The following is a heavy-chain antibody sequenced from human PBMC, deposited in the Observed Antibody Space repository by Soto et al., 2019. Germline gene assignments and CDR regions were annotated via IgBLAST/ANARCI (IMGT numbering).Heavy chain of an antibody. CDR2: ISAHNVNS. D-gene: IGHD1-1*01. CDR1: GYTFTSYG. Sequence: QVHLVQSGAEVKKPGASVKVSCKASGYTFTSYGITWVRQAPGQGLEWMGWISAHNVNSDYAQKLQGRVIVTRYTSTSTAYMELRSLISDGTAVYYCARGRYGDYWGQGALVTVSS. V-gene: IGHV1-18*01. CDR3: ARGRYGDY. J-gene: IGHJ4*02.